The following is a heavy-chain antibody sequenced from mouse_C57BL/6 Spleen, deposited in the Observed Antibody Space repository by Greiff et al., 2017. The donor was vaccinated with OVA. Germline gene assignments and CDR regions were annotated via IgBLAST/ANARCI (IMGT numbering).Heavy chain of an antibody. CDR2: ISSGSSTI. CDR3: ASAITTVVAPGY. Sequence: EVKLMESGGGLVKPGGSLKLSCAASGFTFSDYGMHWVRQAPEKGLEWVAYISSGSSTIYYADTVKGRFTISRDNAKNTLFLQMTSLRSEDTAMYYCASAITTVVAPGYWGQGTTLTVSS. V-gene: IGHV5-17*01. CDR1: GFTFSDYG. D-gene: IGHD1-1*01. J-gene: IGHJ2*01.